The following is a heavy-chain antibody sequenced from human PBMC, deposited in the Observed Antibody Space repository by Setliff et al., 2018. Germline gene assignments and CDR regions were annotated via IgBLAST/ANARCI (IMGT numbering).Heavy chain of an antibody. CDR1: GVSVASHY. Sequence: SETLSLTCTVSGVSVASHYWSWIRQAPGTGLEWIAYVHDNGETNQNPSLKSRVTISVDTSKNQFSLKMTSVTAADTAIYYCARGSTGIYDPWGQGILGTVSS. J-gene: IGHJ5*02. V-gene: IGHV4-59*02. CDR2: VHDNGET. CDR3: ARGSTGIYDP. D-gene: IGHD1-1*01.